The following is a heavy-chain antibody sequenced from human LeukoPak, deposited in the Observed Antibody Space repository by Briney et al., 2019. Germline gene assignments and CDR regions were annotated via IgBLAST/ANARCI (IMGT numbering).Heavy chain of an antibody. V-gene: IGHV4-59*01. J-gene: IGHJ3*02. CDR3: ARDYTMTQASDI. D-gene: IGHD3-22*01. CDR2: IYYTGTT. CDR1: GGSMSDYY. Sequence: SETLSLTCTVSGGSMSDYYWSWIRQPPGKGLEWIGYIYYTGTTDYNPSLKGRVIISIDTSKNQFSLKLSSVTAADTALYYCARDYTMTQASDIWGQGTLVTVSS.